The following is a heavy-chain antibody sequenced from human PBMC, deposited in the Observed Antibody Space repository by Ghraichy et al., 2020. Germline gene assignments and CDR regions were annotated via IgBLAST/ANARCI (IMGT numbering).Heavy chain of an antibody. CDR3: ARDQAWDFDY. Sequence: SQTLSLTCAISGDSVSTNSAAWNWIRQSPLRGLEWLGRTYYRSKWYHDYAVSVKSRITINADISKNQFALQLNSVTPEDTAVYYCARDQAWDFDYWGQGTLGTVSS. CDR1: GDSVSTNSAA. V-gene: IGHV6-1*01. D-gene: IGHD1-26*01. CDR2: TYYRSKWYH. J-gene: IGHJ4*02.